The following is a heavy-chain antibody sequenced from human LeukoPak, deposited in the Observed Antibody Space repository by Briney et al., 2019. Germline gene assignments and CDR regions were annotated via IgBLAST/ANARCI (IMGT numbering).Heavy chain of an antibody. J-gene: IGHJ4*02. V-gene: IGHV3-7*01. Sequence: PGGSLRLSCAASVFTFVSFWMSWVSQAPGKGLEWVAHIKQDGSEKYYVDSVKGRFTISRDNAKNSVYLQMNSLRGEDTAFYYCARGKDGDYAYLDYWGQGTLVTVSS. CDR3: ARGKDGDYAYLDY. CDR2: IKQDGSEK. D-gene: IGHD4-17*01. CDR1: VFTFVSFW.